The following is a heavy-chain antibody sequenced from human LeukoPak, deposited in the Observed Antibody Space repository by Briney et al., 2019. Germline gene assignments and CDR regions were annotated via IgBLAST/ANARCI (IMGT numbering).Heavy chain of an antibody. D-gene: IGHD3-22*01. CDR2: INHSGST. J-gene: IGHJ4*02. CDR1: GGSFSGYY. V-gene: IGHV4-34*01. Sequence: SETLSLTCAVYGGSFSGYYWSWIRQPPGKGLEWIGEINHSGSTNYNPSLKSRDTISVDTSKNQFSLKLSSVTAADTAVYYCARNYDSSGPPGYWGQGTLVTVSS. CDR3: ARNYDSSGPPGY.